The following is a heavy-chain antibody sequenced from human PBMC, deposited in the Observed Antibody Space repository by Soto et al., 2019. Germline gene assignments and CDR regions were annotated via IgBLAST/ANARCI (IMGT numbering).Heavy chain of an antibody. D-gene: IGHD3-22*01. V-gene: IGHV1-69*13. J-gene: IGHJ3*02. CDR3: ASGYYDSSGYYSKDAFDI. CDR1: VGTFSSYA. Sequence: SVKVSCKASVGTFSSYAISWVRQAPGQGLEWMGGIIPIFGTANYAQKFQGRVTITADESTSTAYMELSSLRSEDTAVYYCASGYYDSSGYYSKDAFDIWGQGTMVTVSS. CDR2: IIPIFGTA.